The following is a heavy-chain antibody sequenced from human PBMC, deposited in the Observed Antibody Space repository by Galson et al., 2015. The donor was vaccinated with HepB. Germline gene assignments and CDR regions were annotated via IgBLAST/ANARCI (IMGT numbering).Heavy chain of an antibody. Sequence: LSLTCAVSGYSISSGDWWGWIRQPPGKGLEWIGYIYYSGNTRYNPTLQSRVTISVDTSKNQFSLKLSSVTAADTAVYYCARVRIRRGYSYGYGPLFDYWGQGTLVTVSS. V-gene: IGHV4-28*03. J-gene: IGHJ4*02. CDR1: GYSISSGDW. D-gene: IGHD5-18*01. CDR3: ARVRIRRGYSYGYGPLFDY. CDR2: IYYSGNT.